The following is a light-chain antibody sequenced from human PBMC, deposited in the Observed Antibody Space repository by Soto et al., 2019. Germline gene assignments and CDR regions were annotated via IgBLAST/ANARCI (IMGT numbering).Light chain of an antibody. CDR3: QQYSSSPS. Sequence: EIVMTQSPTTLSVSPGERATLSCRASQSVSTNLAWYQQKPGQVPSLLIYGASTRASGIPARFSGSGSGTVFTLTIGSLQSEDFAVYYCQQYSSSPSFGQGTRLEIK. J-gene: IGKJ5*01. V-gene: IGKV3-15*01. CDR1: QSVSTN. CDR2: GAS.